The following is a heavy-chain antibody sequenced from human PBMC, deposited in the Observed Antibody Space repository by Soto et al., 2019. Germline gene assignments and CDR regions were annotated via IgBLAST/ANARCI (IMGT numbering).Heavy chain of an antibody. CDR1: GFTFSSYA. Sequence: EVQLLESGGGLVQPGGSLRLSCAASGFTFSSYAMSWVRQAPGKGLEWVSAISGSGDSTYYADSVKGRFTISRDNSKNTRYLHMNSLRADDTAVYHCARRSSGWYFDYWGQGTLVTVSS. CDR3: ARRSSGWYFDY. J-gene: IGHJ4*02. D-gene: IGHD6-19*01. CDR2: ISGSGDST. V-gene: IGHV3-23*01.